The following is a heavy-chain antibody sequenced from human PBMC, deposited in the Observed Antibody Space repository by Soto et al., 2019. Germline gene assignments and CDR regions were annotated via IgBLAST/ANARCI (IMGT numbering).Heavy chain of an antibody. CDR2: IRSKAYGGTT. Sequence: GGSLRLSCTASGFTFGDYAMSWFRQAPGKGLEWVGFIRSKAYGGTTEYAASVKGRFTISRDDSKSIAYLQMNSLKTEDTAVYYCTLDFWSGYDDYWGQGTLVTVSS. D-gene: IGHD3-3*01. CDR1: GFTFGDYA. V-gene: IGHV3-49*03. J-gene: IGHJ4*02. CDR3: TLDFWSGYDDY.